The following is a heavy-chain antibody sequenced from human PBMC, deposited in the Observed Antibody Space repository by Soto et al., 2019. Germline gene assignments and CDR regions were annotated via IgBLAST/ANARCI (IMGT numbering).Heavy chain of an antibody. V-gene: IGHV3-7*01. CDR1: GFTYTTSW. D-gene: IGHD3-10*01. CDR3: ARGYWRFDY. J-gene: IGHJ4*02. Sequence: GGSLRLSCATSGFTYTTSWMAWVRQAPGKGLEWVASINQDGSERFYVDFVKGRFTISRDNARNSLSLQMDSLRAEDTAFYYCARGYWRFDYWGQGTLVTVSS. CDR2: INQDGSER.